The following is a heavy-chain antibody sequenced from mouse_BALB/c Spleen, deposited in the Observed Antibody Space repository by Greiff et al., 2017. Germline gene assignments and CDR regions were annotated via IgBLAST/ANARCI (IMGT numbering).Heavy chain of an antibody. CDR3: TRRWDGNYDA. Sequence: QVQLQQSGAELVRPGASVTLSCKASGYTFTDYEMHWVKQTPVHGLEWIGAIDPETGGTAYNQKFKGKATLTADKSSSTAYMELRSLTSEDSAVYYCTRRWDGNYDAWGQGTTLTVSS. CDR2: IDPETGGT. D-gene: IGHD2-1*01. V-gene: IGHV1-15*01. CDR1: GYTFTDYE. J-gene: IGHJ2*01.